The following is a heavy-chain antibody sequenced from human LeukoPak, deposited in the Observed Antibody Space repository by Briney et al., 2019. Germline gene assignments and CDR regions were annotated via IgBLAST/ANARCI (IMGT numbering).Heavy chain of an antibody. V-gene: IGHV4-39*01. CDR3: ARRKYYDSSGFSTTYYFDY. D-gene: IGHD3-22*01. J-gene: IGHJ4*02. CDR2: IYYSGST. CDR1: GGSIRSSYYY. Sequence: SETLSLTCTVSGGSIRSSYYYWGWIRQPPGKGLEWIGSIYYSGSTYYNPSLKSRVTISVDTSKNQFSLKLSSVTAADTAVYYCARRKYYDSSGFSTTYYFDYWGQGTLVTVSS.